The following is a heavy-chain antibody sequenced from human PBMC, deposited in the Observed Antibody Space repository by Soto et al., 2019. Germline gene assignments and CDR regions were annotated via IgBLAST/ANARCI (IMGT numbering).Heavy chain of an antibody. V-gene: IGHV3-23*01. Sequence: EVQLLESGGGLVQPGGSLRLSCATSGFTFSSYAMSWVRQAPGKGLEWVSAISGSGVSTYYADSVKGRFTISRDNSKNTLYLQMNSLRAEDTAVYYCAKEYEYSSGWERIDYWGQGTLVTVSS. J-gene: IGHJ4*02. CDR3: AKEYEYSSGWERIDY. CDR2: ISGSGVST. D-gene: IGHD6-19*01. CDR1: GFTFSSYA.